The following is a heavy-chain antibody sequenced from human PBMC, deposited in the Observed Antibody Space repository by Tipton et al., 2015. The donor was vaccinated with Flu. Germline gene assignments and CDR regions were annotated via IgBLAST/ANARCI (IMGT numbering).Heavy chain of an antibody. CDR2: ISADGGGS. CDR1: AFTFSNYP. V-gene: IGHV3-23*01. CDR3: AKEELGFDL. J-gene: IGHJ2*01. Sequence: GSLRLSCAPSAFTFSNYPMTWVRQAPGKGLEWLSTISADGGGSYYADSLAGRFTISRDNSRSTLYLQMISLRTEDTAVYYCAKEELGFDLRGRGTLVTVSS. D-gene: IGHD1-26*01.